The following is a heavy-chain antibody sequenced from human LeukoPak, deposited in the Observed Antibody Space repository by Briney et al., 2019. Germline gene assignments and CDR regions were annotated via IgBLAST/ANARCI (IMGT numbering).Heavy chain of an antibody. D-gene: IGHD3-22*01. CDR3: ANRDYSETSGYYWSWFDP. CDR2: ISHSGIT. CDR1: GASVSSSNW. V-gene: IGHV4-4*02. Sequence: PSETLSLTCAVSGASVSSSNWWSWVRQPPGQGLEWIGDISHSGITNYNPSLKSRVTMSVDKSKNQFSLKLSSVTAADTALYYCANRDYSETSGYYWSWFDPWGQGTLVTVSS. J-gene: IGHJ5*02.